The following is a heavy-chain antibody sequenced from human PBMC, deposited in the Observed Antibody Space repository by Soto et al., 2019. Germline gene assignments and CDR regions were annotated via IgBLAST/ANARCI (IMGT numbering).Heavy chain of an antibody. CDR1: GFTFSNYW. V-gene: IGHV3-7*01. J-gene: IGHJ4*02. CDR2: INQDGTEK. Sequence: GGSLRLSCAASGFTFSNYWMSWVRQAPGKGLEWVANINQDGTEKYYVDSVKGRFTISRDNAKNSLYLQMNSLRAEDTAVYHCARDYVGATTYFFDYWGQGILVTVSS. CDR3: ARDYVGATTYFFDY. D-gene: IGHD1-26*01.